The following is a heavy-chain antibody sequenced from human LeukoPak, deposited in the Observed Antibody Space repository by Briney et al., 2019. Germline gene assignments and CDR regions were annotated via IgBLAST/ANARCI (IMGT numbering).Heavy chain of an antibody. D-gene: IGHD3-22*01. V-gene: IGHV3-23*01. Sequence: PGGSLRISCAASGFTFGSYAMSWVRQAPGKGLEWVSGISGRGHTTYHADSVRGRFTISRDNSKNTLYLQMNSLRVDDSAVYYCAKGGHYDSSGYSPFDYWGQGTLVTVSP. CDR2: ISGRGHTT. CDR1: GFTFGSYA. J-gene: IGHJ4*02. CDR3: AKGGHYDSSGYSPFDY.